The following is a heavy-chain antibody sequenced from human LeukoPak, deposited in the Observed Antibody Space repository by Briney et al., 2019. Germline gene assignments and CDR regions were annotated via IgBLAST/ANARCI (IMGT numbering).Heavy chain of an antibody. CDR3: ARDYGSGSYYRYYYYGMDV. V-gene: IGHV3-33*01. CDR1: GFTFSSYG. J-gene: IGHJ6*02. CDR2: IWYDGSNK. D-gene: IGHD3-10*01. Sequence: GGSLRLSCAASGFTFSSYGMHWVRQAPGKGLEWVAVIWYDGSNKYYADSVKGRFTISRDNSKNKLSLKMNSLRAEDTAVYYCARDYGSGSYYRYYYYGMDVWGQGTTVTVSS.